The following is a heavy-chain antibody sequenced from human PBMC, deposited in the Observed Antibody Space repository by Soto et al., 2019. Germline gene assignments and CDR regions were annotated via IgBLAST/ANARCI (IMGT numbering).Heavy chain of an antibody. Sequence: PGGSLRLSCAASGFSFNTYSMNWVRQAPGKGLEWVSSISSSSSAYIYYADSLKGRFTISRDNAKNSLYLQMNSLRAEDTAVYYCAREMAEDWFDPWGQGTLVTVSS. CDR1: GFSFNTYS. CDR3: AREMAEDWFDP. CDR2: ISSSSSAYI. V-gene: IGHV3-21*01. J-gene: IGHJ5*02.